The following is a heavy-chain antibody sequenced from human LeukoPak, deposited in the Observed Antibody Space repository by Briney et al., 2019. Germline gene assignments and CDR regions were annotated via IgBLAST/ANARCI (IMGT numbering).Heavy chain of an antibody. D-gene: IGHD3-22*01. CDR2: INPNSGGT. CDR1: AYTFTGYY. CDR3: ARVGGYDYDSSGYNGLNY. Sequence: ASVKVSCKASAYTFTGYYIHWVRQAPGQGLEWMGWINPNSGGTNYAQNFQGRATMTRDMSITTAYMELGRLRSDDTAVYYCARVGGYDYDSSGYNGLNYWGQGTLVTVSS. V-gene: IGHV1-2*02. J-gene: IGHJ4*02.